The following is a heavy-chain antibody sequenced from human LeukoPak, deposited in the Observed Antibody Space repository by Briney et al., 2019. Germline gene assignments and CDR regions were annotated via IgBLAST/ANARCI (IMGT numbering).Heavy chain of an antibody. V-gene: IGHV3-30*18. D-gene: IGHD3-10*01. J-gene: IGHJ4*02. CDR2: ISYDGSNK. CDR1: GFTFSSYG. CDR3: AKDRAPFGESPFDY. Sequence: PGGSLRLSCAASGFTFSSYGMHWVRQAPGKGLEWVAVISYDGSNKYYADSVKGRFTISRDNSKNTLYLQMNSLRAEDTAVYYCAKDRAPFGESPFDYWGQGTLVTVSS.